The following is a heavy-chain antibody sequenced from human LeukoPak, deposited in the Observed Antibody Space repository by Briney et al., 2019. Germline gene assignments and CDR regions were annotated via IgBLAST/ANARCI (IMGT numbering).Heavy chain of an antibody. CDR1: GFTLSSYA. CDR2: FNHSGST. CDR3: ARGGSRDYYDSSGLLDY. D-gene: IGHD3-22*01. Sequence: GSLRLSRAASGFTLSSYAMSWVRRARGRGREGIGEFNHSGSTNSNPSLNSRVTISVDTSKNQFSLKLSSVTAADTAVYYCARGGSRDYYDSSGLLDYWGQGTLVTVSS. J-gene: IGHJ4*02. V-gene: IGHV4-34*01.